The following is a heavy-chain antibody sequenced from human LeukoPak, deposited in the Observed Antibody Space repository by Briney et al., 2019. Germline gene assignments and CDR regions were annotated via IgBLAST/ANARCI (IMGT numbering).Heavy chain of an antibody. CDR2: IYASGST. J-gene: IGHJ4*02. Sequence: SETLSLTCTVSGGFINNYYWSWIRQPPGKGLEWLGYIYASGSTKFNPALQTRVTISVDTSKNQFSLKLSSVTAADTAVYYCARHGSNYVGYFDNWGQGTLVTVAS. V-gene: IGHV4-4*09. CDR3: ARHGSNYVGYFDN. D-gene: IGHD1-7*01. CDR1: GGFINNYY.